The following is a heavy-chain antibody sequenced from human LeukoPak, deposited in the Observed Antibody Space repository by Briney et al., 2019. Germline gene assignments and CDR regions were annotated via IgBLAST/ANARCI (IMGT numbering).Heavy chain of an antibody. V-gene: IGHV3-48*03. CDR3: ARDYGGSSPFDF. D-gene: IGHD4-23*01. CDR2: ISSSGSTI. Sequence: GGSLRLSCAASGFTFSSYEMHWVRQAPGKGLEWVSYISSSGSTIYYADSVKGRFTISRDNAKNSLYLQMNSLRAEDTAVYYCARDYGGSSPFDFWGQGTLVTVSS. J-gene: IGHJ4*02. CDR1: GFTFSSYE.